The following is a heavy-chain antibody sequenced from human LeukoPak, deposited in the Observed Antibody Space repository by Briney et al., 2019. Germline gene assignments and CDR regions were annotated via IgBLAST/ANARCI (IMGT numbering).Heavy chain of an antibody. Sequence: PSETLSLTCSVSGDSISSNEWWSWVRQPPGKGLEWIGEVFHSGSTNYNPSLKSRVTISIDKSKNQSSLEVTSVTAADTAIYYCARDLAVAGTNYFDFWGQGVLVTVSS. D-gene: IGHD6-19*01. CDR3: ARDLAVAGTNYFDF. V-gene: IGHV4-4*02. J-gene: IGHJ4*02. CDR1: GDSISSNEW. CDR2: VFHSGST.